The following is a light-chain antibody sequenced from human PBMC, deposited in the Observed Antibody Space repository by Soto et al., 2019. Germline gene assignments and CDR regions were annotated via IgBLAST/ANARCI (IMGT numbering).Light chain of an antibody. CDR2: RND. J-gene: IGLJ3*02. Sequence: QSVLTQSPSASGTPGQRVIISCSGTSSNIGTNYVYWYQQLPGTAPKLLTYRNDQRPSGVPDRFSGSKSGTSASLAISGLQSEDEADYYCAAWDGSLNGWVFGGGTKLTVL. CDR3: AAWDGSLNGWV. V-gene: IGLV1-44*01. CDR1: SSNIGTNY.